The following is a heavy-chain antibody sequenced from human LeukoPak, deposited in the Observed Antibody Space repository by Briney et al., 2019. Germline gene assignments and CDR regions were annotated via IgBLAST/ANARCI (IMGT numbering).Heavy chain of an antibody. D-gene: IGHD3-22*01. CDR2: ISAYNGNT. CDR1: GYTFTSYG. CDR3: ARDYYDSSGYYYAL. Sequence: ASLKVSCKASGYTFTSYGISWVRQAPGQGLEWMGWISAYNGNTNYAQKLQGRVTMTTDTSTSTAYMELRSLTSDDTAVYYCARDYYDSSGYYYALWGQGTLVTVSS. J-gene: IGHJ4*02. V-gene: IGHV1-18*01.